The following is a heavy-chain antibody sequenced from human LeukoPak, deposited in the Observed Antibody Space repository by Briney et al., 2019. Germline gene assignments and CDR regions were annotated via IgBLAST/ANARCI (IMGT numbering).Heavy chain of an antibody. J-gene: IGHJ4*02. CDR1: GGSFRGYS. V-gene: IGHV4-34*01. Sequence: NPAETLSLTCAVYGGSFRGYSWTWIRQPPGKGLEWIGEINHSGSTNYNPSLKSRVTISVDTSKNQFSLKLSSVTAADTAVYYCARGAPGYWGQGTLVTVSS. CDR2: INHSGST. CDR3: ARGAPGY.